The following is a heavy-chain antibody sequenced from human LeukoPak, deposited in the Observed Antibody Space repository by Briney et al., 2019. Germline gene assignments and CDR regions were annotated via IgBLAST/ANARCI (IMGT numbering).Heavy chain of an antibody. CDR2: IYSGGST. J-gene: IGHJ6*03. CDR3: AKASYYYDSSGHYYYYYYMDV. V-gene: IGHV3-53*01. CDR1: GFTVSSNY. Sequence: GGSLRLSCAASGFTVSSNYMSWVRQAPGKGLEWVSVIYSGGSTYYADSVKGRFTISRDNSKNTLYLQMNSLRAEDTAVYYCAKASYYYDSSGHYYYYYYMDVWGKGTTVTVSS. D-gene: IGHD3-22*01.